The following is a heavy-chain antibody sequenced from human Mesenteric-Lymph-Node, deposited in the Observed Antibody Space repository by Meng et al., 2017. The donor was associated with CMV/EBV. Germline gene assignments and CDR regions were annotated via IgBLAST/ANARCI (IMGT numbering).Heavy chain of an antibody. CDR3: ARSLLYGGIEFDY. V-gene: IGHV3-11*01. J-gene: IGHJ4*02. D-gene: IGHD4-23*01. Sequence: GESLKISCAASGFTFSDYYMSWIRQAPGKGLEWVSYISSSGSTIYYADSVKGRFTISRDNAKNSLYLQMNSLRAEDTAVYYCARSLLYGGIEFDYWGQGTLVTVSS. CDR1: GFTFSDYY. CDR2: ISSSGSTI.